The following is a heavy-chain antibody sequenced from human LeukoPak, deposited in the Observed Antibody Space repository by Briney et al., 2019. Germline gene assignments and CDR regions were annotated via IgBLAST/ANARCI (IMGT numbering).Heavy chain of an antibody. J-gene: IGHJ4*02. CDR3: ARDVYSIAAAGTFDY. V-gene: IGHV1-46*01. D-gene: IGHD6-13*01. Sequence: ASVKVSCKASGYTFTSYYMHWVRQAPGQGLEWMGIINPSGGSTSYAQKFQGRVTMTRDTSTSTVYMELSSLRSEDTAVYYCARDVYSIAAAGTFDYWGQGTLVTVSS. CDR2: INPSGGST. CDR1: GYTFTSYY.